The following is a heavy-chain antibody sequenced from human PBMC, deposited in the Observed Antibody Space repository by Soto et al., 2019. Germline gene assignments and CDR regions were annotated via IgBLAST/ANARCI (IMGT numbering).Heavy chain of an antibody. D-gene: IGHD3-22*01. CDR3: ARRNYDSSGYYYGYFDF. V-gene: IGHV4-31*03. CDR2: IYYSGST. CDR1: GYSISSGGYY. J-gene: IGHJ4*02. Sequence: QVQLQESGPGLVKPAQTLSLTCTVSGYSISSGGYYWSWIRQLPGKGLEWIGNIYYSGSTYYNPSLKSRVAMSVDTSRKQFSLRLRSVTAADTAVYYCARRNYDSSGYYYGYFDFWGQGTLVTVSS.